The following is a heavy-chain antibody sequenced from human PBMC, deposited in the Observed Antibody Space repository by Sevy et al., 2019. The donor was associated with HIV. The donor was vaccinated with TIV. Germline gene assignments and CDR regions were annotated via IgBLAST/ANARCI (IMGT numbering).Heavy chain of an antibody. J-gene: IGHJ6*02. CDR1: GFTFDDYA. V-gene: IGHV3-43D*03. CDR2: ISWDGGST. D-gene: IGHD6-13*01. Sequence: GGSLRLSCAASGFTFDDYAMHWVRQAPGKGLEWVSLISWDGGSTYYADSVKGRFTISRDNSKNSLYLQMNSLRAEDTALYYCAKDSKAAAGTVYYYYGMDVWGQWTTVTVSS. CDR3: AKDSKAAAGTVYYYYGMDV.